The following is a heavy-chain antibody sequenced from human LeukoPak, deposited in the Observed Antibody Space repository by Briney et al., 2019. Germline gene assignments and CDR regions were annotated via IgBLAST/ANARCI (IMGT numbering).Heavy chain of an antibody. Sequence: GGSLRLSCSASGFTFSSYAMSWVRQAPGKGLEWVSAISSSGGSTYYADSVKVRFTISRDNSKNTLYLQMNSLRAEDTAVYYCEKKPAGITMVRGVMDYYYMDVWGKGTTVTVSS. J-gene: IGHJ6*03. V-gene: IGHV3-23*01. CDR3: EKKPAGITMVRGVMDYYYMDV. D-gene: IGHD3-10*01. CDR1: GFTFSSYA. CDR2: ISSSGGST.